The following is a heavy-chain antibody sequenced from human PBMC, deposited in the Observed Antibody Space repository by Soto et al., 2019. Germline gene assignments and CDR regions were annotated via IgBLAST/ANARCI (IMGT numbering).Heavy chain of an antibody. CDR3: VRVATGSYDWFDP. Sequence: EVQLVESGGGLVQTGGSLRLSCAASQFTFSRYWMHWVRQAPGKGLMWVSRINSDGSRTTYADSVKGRFTISRDNANNTLFLQMNSLRAEDSAVYYCVRVATGSYDWFDPWGQGTLVTVSS. CDR2: INSDGSRT. CDR1: QFTFSRYW. V-gene: IGHV3-74*03. D-gene: IGHD1-26*01. J-gene: IGHJ5*02.